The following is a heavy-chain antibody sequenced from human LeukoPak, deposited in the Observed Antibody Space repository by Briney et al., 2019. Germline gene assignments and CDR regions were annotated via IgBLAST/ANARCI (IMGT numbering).Heavy chain of an antibody. CDR3: AKGYSSGWYLMGY. CDR2: TSGDGGRT. Sequence: PGGSLRLSCAASGFTFDDYAMHWVRQAPGKGLEWVSLTSGDGGRTYYADSVKGRFTISRDNSKNSLYLQMNSLRTEDTALYYCAKGYSSGWYLMGYWGQGTLVTVSS. CDR1: GFTFDDYA. V-gene: IGHV3-43*02. J-gene: IGHJ4*02. D-gene: IGHD6-19*01.